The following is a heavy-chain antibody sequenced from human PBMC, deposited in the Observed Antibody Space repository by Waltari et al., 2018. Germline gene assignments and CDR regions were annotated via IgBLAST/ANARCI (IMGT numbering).Heavy chain of an antibody. CDR1: GGTFSSYA. J-gene: IGHJ5*02. D-gene: IGHD4-17*01. V-gene: IGHV1-69*08. Sequence: QVQLVQSGAEVKKPGSSVKVSCKASGGTFSSYALSWVRPAPGQGLEWMGRIIPIFGTANYAQKFQGRVTITADKSTSTAYMELSSLRSEDTAVYYCAREWRAYGDYLSWFDPWGQGTLVTVSS. CDR3: AREWRAYGDYLSWFDP. CDR2: IIPIFGTA.